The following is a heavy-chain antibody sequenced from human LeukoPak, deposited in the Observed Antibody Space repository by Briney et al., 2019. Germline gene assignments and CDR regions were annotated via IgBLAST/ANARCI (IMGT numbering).Heavy chain of an antibody. V-gene: IGHV4-34*01. CDR1: GGSFSGYY. D-gene: IGHD3-10*01. Sequence: PSETLSLTCAVYGGSFSGYYWSWIRQPPGKGLEWIGEINHSGSTNYNPSLKSRVTISVDTSKNQFSLSLSSVTAADTALYFCARLSYSSGTYWGQGTLVTVSS. CDR2: INHSGST. J-gene: IGHJ4*02. CDR3: ARLSYSSGTY.